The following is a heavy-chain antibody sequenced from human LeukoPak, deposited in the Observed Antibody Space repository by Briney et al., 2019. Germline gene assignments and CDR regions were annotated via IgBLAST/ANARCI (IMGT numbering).Heavy chain of an antibody. J-gene: IGHJ4*02. CDR2: VCDETNQ. Sequence: QPGRSLRLSCEASGFTFSTYSMHWVRQAPGKGLEWVAVVCDETNQNYAASVKGRFTISRDNSKNTLYLQMNGLRAEDTALYYCARGSYYGSGSHYNEYYFDCWGQGTLVTVSS. D-gene: IGHD3-10*01. CDR1: GFTFSTYS. V-gene: IGHV3-30*04. CDR3: ARGSYYGSGSHYNEYYFDC.